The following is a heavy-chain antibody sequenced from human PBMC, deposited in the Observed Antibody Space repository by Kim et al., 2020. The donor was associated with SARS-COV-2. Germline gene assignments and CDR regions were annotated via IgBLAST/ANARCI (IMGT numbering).Heavy chain of an antibody. V-gene: IGHV3-30*18. CDR3: AKDGGYYDILTGRWAPQNWYLAL. Sequence: GGSLRLSCAASGFTFSSYGMHWVRQAPGKGLEWVAVISYDGSNKYYADSVKGRFTISRDNSKNTLYLQMNSLRAEDTAVYYCAKDGGYYDILTGRWAPQNWYLALWGRGTLVTVSS. CDR2: ISYDGSNK. CDR1: GFTFSSYG. J-gene: IGHJ2*01. D-gene: IGHD3-9*01.